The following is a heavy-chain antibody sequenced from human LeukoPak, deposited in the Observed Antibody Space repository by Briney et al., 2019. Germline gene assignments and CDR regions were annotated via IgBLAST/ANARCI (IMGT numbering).Heavy chain of an antibody. J-gene: IGHJ6*03. D-gene: IGHD2-2*01. CDR3: ASGARVVPAARALYYYYMDV. V-gene: IGHV4-59*11. CDR2: IYYSGST. Sequence: SETLSLTCTVSGGSISSHYWSGIRQPPGKGLEWIGYIYYSGSTNYNPSLKSRVTISVDTSKNQFSLKLSSVTAADTAVYYCASGARVVPAARALYYYYMDVWGKGTTVTVSS. CDR1: GGSISSHY.